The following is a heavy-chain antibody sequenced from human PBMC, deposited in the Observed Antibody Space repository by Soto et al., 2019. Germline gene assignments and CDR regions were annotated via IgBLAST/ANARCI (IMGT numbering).Heavy chain of an antibody. CDR3: ARDTYGSTSYNYYMDA. Sequence: ASVKVSCKASGYTFTSYGISWVRQAPGQGLEWMGWISAYNGNTNYAQKLQGRVTLTTDTSTSTAYMELRSLRSDDTAVYYCARDTYGSTSYNYYMDAWGKGTTVTVSS. V-gene: IGHV1-18*01. CDR2: ISAYNGNT. CDR1: GYTFTSYG. D-gene: IGHD2-2*01. J-gene: IGHJ6*03.